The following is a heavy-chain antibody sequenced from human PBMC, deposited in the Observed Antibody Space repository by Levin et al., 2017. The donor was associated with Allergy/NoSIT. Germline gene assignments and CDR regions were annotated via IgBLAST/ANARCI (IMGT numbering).Heavy chain of an antibody. CDR2: IGTAGDT. J-gene: IGHJ4*02. D-gene: IGHD4-17*01. CDR3: ARARGDYGDYLLDY. V-gene: IGHV3-13*01. Sequence: GGSLRLSCAASGFTFSSYDMHWVRQATGKGLEWVSAIGTAGDTYYPGSVKGRFTISRENAKNSLYLQMNSLRAGDTAVYYCARARGDYGDYLLDYWGQGTLVTVSS. CDR1: GFTFSSYD.